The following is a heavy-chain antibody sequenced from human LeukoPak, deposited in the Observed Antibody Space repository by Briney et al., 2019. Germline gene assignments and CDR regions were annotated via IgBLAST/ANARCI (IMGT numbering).Heavy chain of an antibody. CDR2: IHYSGSS. J-gene: IGHJ4*02. D-gene: IGHD6-19*01. V-gene: IGHV4-59*08. CDR1: GGSISSYY. Sequence: PSETLSLTCTVSGGSISSYYCNWFRQPPGKGLEWIGYIHYSGSSNYNPSLKSRVTMSVDTSRNQFSLKLTSVTAADTAVYYCARLVSGWPYFDSWGQGTLVTVSS. CDR3: ARLVSGWPYFDS.